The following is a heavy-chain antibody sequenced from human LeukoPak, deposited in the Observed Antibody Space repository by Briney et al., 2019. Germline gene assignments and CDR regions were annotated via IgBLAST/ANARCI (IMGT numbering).Heavy chain of an antibody. CDR2: GST. CDR3: AKSQDGGRLFYFDY. D-gene: IGHD1-26*01. J-gene: IGHJ4*02. Sequence: GSTYSADSVKGRFTISRDNSKNTLYLQMNSMRAEDTAVYFCAKSQDGGRLFYFDYWGQGTLVTVSS. V-gene: IGHV3-23*01.